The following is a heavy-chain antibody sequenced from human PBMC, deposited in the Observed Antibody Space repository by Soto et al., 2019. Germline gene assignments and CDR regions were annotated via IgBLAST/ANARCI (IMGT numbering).Heavy chain of an antibody. D-gene: IGHD3-10*01. Sequence: QVQLVQSGAEVKKPGASVKVSCKASGYTFTGYYMHWVRQAPGQGLEWMGWINPNSGGTNYAQKFQGWVTMTRDTSISTAYMELSRLRSDDTAVYYCARVSAWFGELFLNFDYWGQGTLVTLSS. CDR3: ARVSAWFGELFLNFDY. CDR1: GYTFTGYY. V-gene: IGHV1-2*04. CDR2: INPNSGGT. J-gene: IGHJ4*02.